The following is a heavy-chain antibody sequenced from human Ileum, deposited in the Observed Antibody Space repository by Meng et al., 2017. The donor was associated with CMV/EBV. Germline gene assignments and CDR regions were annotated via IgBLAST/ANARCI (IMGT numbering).Heavy chain of an antibody. CDR1: GFTFSSYE. CDR3: ARGGSGSYFLRYFDY. V-gene: IGHV3-48*03. D-gene: IGHD2/OR15-2a*01. CDR2: IGQSDSTT. J-gene: IGHJ4*02. Sequence: GESLKISCEASGFTFSSYEMSWVRQTPGKGLEWISYIGQSDSTTYYADSVKGRFTISRDNVKNSLYLLMESLRPEDTAVYYCARGGSGSYFLRYFDYFGQGALVTVSS.